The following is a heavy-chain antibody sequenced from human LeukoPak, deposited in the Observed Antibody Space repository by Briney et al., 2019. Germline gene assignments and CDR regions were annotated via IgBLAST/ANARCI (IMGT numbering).Heavy chain of an antibody. CDR3: ARGLQVVWGSYLH. CDR2: IIPIFGTA. CDR1: GGTFSSYA. Sequence: GASVKVSCKASGGTFSSYAISWVRQAPGQGLEWMGGIIPIFGTANHAQKFQGRVTITADKSTSTAYMELSSLRSEDTAVYYCARGLQVVWGSYLHWGQGTMVTVSS. D-gene: IGHD3-16*02. V-gene: IGHV1-69*06. J-gene: IGHJ3*01.